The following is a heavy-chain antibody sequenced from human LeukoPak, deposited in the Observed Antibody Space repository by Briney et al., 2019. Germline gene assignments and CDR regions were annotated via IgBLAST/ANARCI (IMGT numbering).Heavy chain of an antibody. Sequence: PGGSLRLSCAASGFTFSSYAMYWVRQAPGKGLEWVAVISYDGSNKYYADSVKGRFTISRDNSKNTLYLQMNSLRAEDTAVYYCARDPMDVWGKGTTVTVSS. V-gene: IGHV3-30*04. CDR2: ISYDGSNK. CDR1: GFTFSSYA. J-gene: IGHJ6*03. CDR3: ARDPMDV.